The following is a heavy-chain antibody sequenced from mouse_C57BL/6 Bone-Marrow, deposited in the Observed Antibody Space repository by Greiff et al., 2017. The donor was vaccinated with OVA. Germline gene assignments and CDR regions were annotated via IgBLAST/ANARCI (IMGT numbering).Heavy chain of an antibody. J-gene: IGHJ4*01. CDR1: GFSFNTYA. D-gene: IGHD4-1*02. CDR3: VRGSNWALYAMDY. V-gene: IGHV10-1*01. CDR2: IRSKSNNYAT. Sequence: EVQGVESGGGLVQPKGSLKLSCAASGFSFNTYAMNWVRQAPGKGLEWVARIRSKSNNYATYYADSVKDRFTISRDDSESMLYLQMNNLKTEDTAMYYCVRGSNWALYAMDYWGQGTSVTVSS.